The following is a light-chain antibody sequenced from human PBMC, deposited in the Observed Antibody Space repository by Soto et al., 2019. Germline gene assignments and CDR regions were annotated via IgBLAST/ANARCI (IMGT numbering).Light chain of an antibody. J-gene: IGKJ3*01. Sequence: EIVMTQSPATLSVSPGERATLSCRASQSVSSNLAWYQQKPGQAPRLLIYGASTRATGIPARFSGSGSGTEFTLTISSLQSEDFAFYYCQQYNNWPGTFGPGNKVDIK. CDR3: QQYNNWPGT. CDR1: QSVSSN. V-gene: IGKV3-15*01. CDR2: GAS.